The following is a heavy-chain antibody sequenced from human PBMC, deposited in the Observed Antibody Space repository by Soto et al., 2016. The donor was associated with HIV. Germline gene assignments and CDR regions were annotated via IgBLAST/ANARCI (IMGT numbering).Heavy chain of an antibody. D-gene: IGHD4-17*01. CDR1: GFTFDDYA. CDR2: ISWSSDSI. V-gene: IGHV3-9*03. Sequence: EVQLVESGGGLVQPGRSLRLSCAASGFTFDDYAMHWVRQAPGKGLEWVSGISWSSDSIGYADSVKGRFTISRDNAKNSLYLQMNSLRTEDMALYYCAKGDYGDYRPSYFDYWGQGTLVTVSS. J-gene: IGHJ4*02. CDR3: AKGDYGDYRPSYFDY.